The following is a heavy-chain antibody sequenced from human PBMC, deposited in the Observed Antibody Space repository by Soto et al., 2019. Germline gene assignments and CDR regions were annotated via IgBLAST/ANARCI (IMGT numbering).Heavy chain of an antibody. CDR2: IIPIFGTA. Sequence: SVKVSCKASGGTFSSYAISWVRQAPGQGLEWMGGIIPIFGTANYAQKFQGRVTITADESTSTAYMELSSLRSEDTAVYYCARLSRGPYYYDSSGYYSHPVDYWGQGTLVTVSS. J-gene: IGHJ4*02. V-gene: IGHV1-69*13. D-gene: IGHD3-22*01. CDR1: GGTFSSYA. CDR3: ARLSRGPYYYDSSGYYSHPVDY.